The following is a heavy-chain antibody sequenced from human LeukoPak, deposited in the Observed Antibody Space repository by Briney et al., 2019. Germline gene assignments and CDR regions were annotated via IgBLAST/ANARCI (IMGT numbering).Heavy chain of an antibody. V-gene: IGHV4-4*07. J-gene: IGHJ6*03. CDR3: ARDGYYDFWSGYNYYYYYMDV. CDR2: IYTSGST. Sequence: PETLSLTCTVSGGSISSYYWSWIRQPAGKGLEWIGRIYTSGSTNYNPSLKSRVTMSVDTSKNQFSLKLSSVTAADTAVYYCARDGYYDFWSGYNYYYYYMDVWGKGTTVTVSS. CDR1: GGSISSYY. D-gene: IGHD3-3*01.